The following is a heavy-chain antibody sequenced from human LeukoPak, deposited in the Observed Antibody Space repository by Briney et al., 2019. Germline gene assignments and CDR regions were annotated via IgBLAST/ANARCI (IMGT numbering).Heavy chain of an antibody. V-gene: IGHV4-38-2*02. J-gene: IGHJ4*02. CDR1: GSSISSDYY. D-gene: IGHD5-24*01. CDR2: IYDSGSA. Sequence: PSETLSLTCTVSGSSISSDYYWGWIRQPPGKGLEWIGSIYDSGSAYYNPSLKSRVVISADPSKNQFSLKLTSVTAADTAVYYCARVRDGYNRYYFDYWGQGTLVTVSS. CDR3: ARVRDGYNRYYFDY.